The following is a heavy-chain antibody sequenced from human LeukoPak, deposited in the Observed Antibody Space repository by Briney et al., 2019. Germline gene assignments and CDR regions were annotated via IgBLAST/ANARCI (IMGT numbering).Heavy chain of an antibody. CDR1: GYTFTSYD. CDR3: ARGGLTIFGVEALYHYYYMDV. Sequence: ASVKVSCKASGYTFTSYDINWVRQATGQGLEWMGWMSPNSGNTGYAQKFQGRVTMTRNTSISTAYMELSSLRSEDTAVYYCARGGLTIFGVEALYHYYYMDVWGKGTTVTVSS. CDR2: MSPNSGNT. D-gene: IGHD3-3*01. V-gene: IGHV1-8*01. J-gene: IGHJ6*03.